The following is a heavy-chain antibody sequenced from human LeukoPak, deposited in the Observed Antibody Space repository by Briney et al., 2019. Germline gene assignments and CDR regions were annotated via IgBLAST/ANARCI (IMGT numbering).Heavy chain of an antibody. CDR3: AELGITMIGGV. CDR2: IYCSGST. V-gene: IGHV4-39*01. D-gene: IGHD3-10*02. Sequence: SETLSLTCTVSGGSISSSSYYWGWIRQPPGKGLEWIGSIYCSGSTYYNPSLKSRVTISVDTSKNQFSLKLSSVTAADTAVYYCAELGITMIGGVWGKGTTVTISS. CDR1: GGSISSSSYY. J-gene: IGHJ6*04.